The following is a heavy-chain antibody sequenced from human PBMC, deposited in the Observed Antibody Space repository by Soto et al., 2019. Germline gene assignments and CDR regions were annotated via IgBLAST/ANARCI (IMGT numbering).Heavy chain of an antibody. CDR1: GGSISSYY. V-gene: IGHV4-59*01. CDR2: IYYSGST. D-gene: IGHD1-1*01. CDR3: ARELAELLDY. J-gene: IGHJ4*02. Sequence: SETLSLTCTVSGGSISSYYWSWIRQPPGKGLEWIGYIYYSGSTNYNPSLKSRVTISVDTSKNQFSLKLSSVTAADTAVYYCARELAELLDYWSQGTLVTVSS.